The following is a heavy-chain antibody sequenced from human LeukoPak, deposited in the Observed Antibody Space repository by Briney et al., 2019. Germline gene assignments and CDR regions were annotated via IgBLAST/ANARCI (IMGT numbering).Heavy chain of an antibody. CDR2: IIPIFGTP. Sequence: SVKVSCKASGGTFTSYAISWVRQAPGQGLEWMGGIIPIFGTPNYAQKFQGRVTITADESTSTAYMELSSLRSEDTAVYYCARDLVIGWWRKIKPGTAFDIWGQGTMVTVSS. D-gene: IGHD2-8*02. CDR1: GGTFTSYA. V-gene: IGHV1-69*13. J-gene: IGHJ3*02. CDR3: ARDLVIGWWRKIKPGTAFDI.